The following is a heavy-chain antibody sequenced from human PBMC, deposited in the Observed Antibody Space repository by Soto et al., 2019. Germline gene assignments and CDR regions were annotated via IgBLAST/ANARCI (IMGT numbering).Heavy chain of an antibody. D-gene: IGHD6-19*01. CDR3: ERATVAGISRQGWFDA. V-gene: IGHV1-69*12. J-gene: IGHJ5*02. CDR1: GGTFSSYA. CDR2: IIPIFGTA. Sequence: QVQLVQSGAEVKKPGSSVKVSCKASGGTFSSYAISWVRQAPGQGLEWMGGIIPIFGTANYAQMFQGRVTSTADESTSTAYMELSSRRSEDTAVYYCERATVAGISRQGWFDAWGQGTLVTVSS.